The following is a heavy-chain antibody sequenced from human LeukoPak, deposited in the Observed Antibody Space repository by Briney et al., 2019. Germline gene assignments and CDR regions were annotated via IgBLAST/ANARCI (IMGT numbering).Heavy chain of an antibody. CDR1: GGSISSYY. Sequence: PSETLSLTCTVSGGSISSYYWSWIRQHPGKGLEWIGYIYYSGSTYYNPSLKSRVTISVDTSKNQFSLKLSSVTAADTAVYYCARGPLDCSGGSCYSNYFDYWGQGTLVTVSS. D-gene: IGHD2-15*01. V-gene: IGHV4-59*06. CDR3: ARGPLDCSGGSCYSNYFDY. J-gene: IGHJ4*02. CDR2: IYYSGST.